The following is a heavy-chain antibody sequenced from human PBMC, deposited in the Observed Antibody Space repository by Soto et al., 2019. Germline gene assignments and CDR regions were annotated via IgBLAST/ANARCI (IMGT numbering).Heavy chain of an antibody. J-gene: IGHJ6*03. V-gene: IGHV1-69*02. CDR3: ASLYRKTDYDILTGYYPSGYYYYLDV. D-gene: IGHD3-9*01. Sequence: GASVKVSCKASGGTFSSYTISWVRQAPGQGLEWMGRIIPILGIANYAQKFQGRVTITADKSTSTAYMELSSLRSEDTAVYYCASLYRKTDYDILTGYYPSGYYYYLDVRGKGTTVTVSS. CDR1: GGTFSSYT. CDR2: IIPILGIA.